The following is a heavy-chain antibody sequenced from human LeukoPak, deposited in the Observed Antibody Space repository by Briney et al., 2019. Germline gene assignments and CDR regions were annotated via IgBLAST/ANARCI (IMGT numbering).Heavy chain of an antibody. Sequence: GGSLRLSCAASGFTFSSYAMHWVRQAPGKGLEYVSAISSNGGSTYYANSVKGRFTISRDNSKNTLYFQMGSLRAEDMAVYYCARLRSYYYGMDVWGQGTTVTVSS. CDR3: ARLRSYYYGMDV. CDR2: ISSNGGST. D-gene: IGHD5-12*01. CDR1: GFTFSSYA. V-gene: IGHV3-64*01. J-gene: IGHJ6*02.